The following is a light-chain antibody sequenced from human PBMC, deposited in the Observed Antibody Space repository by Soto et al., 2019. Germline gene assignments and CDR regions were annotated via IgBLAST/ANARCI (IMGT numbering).Light chain of an antibody. Sequence: DIQMTQSPVSLSASVGDRVTITCRASQTISRNLNWYQQKPGKAPKLLIFAASSLQSGVPLRFSGSGSGTDFTLTISSRQPEDFLPYYCQQNYDTPLTFGGGTKVDIK. V-gene: IGKV1-39*01. J-gene: IGKJ4*01. CDR3: QQNYDTPLT. CDR2: AAS. CDR1: QTISRN.